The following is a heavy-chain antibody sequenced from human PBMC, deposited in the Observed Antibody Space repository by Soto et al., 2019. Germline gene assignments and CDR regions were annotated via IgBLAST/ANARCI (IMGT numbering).Heavy chain of an antibody. CDR3: ARHSSSWSPPDY. J-gene: IGHJ4*02. V-gene: IGHV4-59*08. CDR1: GGSISSYY. D-gene: IGHD6-13*01. Sequence: SETLSLTCTVSGGSISSYYWSWIRQPPGKGLEWIGYIYYSGSTNYNPSLKSRVTISVDTSKNQFSLKLSSVTAADTAVYYCARHSSSWSPPDYWGQGTLVTVSS. CDR2: IYYSGST.